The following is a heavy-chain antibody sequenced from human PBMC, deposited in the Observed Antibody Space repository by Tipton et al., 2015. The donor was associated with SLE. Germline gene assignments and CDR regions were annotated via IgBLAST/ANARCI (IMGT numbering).Heavy chain of an antibody. J-gene: IGHJ4*02. CDR2: IYYSGTT. CDR3: AEHLTGWAPAALDY. V-gene: IGHV4-59*08. D-gene: IGHD6-13*01. CDR1: GGSISPYY. Sequence: TLSLTCTVSGGSISPYYWSWIRQAPGKGLEWIGYIYYSGTTYYNPSLMSRVSISVDTSKNQFSLHLSSVTAADTAVYFCAEHLTGWAPAALDYWGQGTLVTVSS.